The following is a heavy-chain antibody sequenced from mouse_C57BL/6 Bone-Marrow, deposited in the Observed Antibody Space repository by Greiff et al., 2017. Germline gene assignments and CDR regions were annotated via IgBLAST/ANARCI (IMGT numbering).Heavy chain of an antibody. J-gene: IGHJ4*01. Sequence: VQLQQSGPGLVQPSPRLSITCTVSGFSFTSYGVHWVRQSPGKGLEWLGVIWRGGSTDYNAAFMSRLSIPKDNSKSQVIFKMKSLQADDTAIYYCAKRGDAYAMDYWGQGTSVTVSS. CDR2: IWRGGST. CDR1: GFSFTSYG. D-gene: IGHD3-3*01. V-gene: IGHV2-5*01. CDR3: AKRGDAYAMDY.